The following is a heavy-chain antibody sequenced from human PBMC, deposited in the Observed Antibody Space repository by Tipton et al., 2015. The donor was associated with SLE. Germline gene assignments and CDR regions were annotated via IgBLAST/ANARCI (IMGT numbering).Heavy chain of an antibody. CDR2: INHSGST. CDR1: GGSFSGYY. J-gene: IGHJ4*02. CDR3: ARGEDY. V-gene: IGHV4-34*01. Sequence: TLSLTYAVYGGSFSGYYWSWIRQPPGKGLEWIGEINHSGSTNYNPSLKSRVTISVDTSKNQFSLKLSSVTAADTAVYYCARGEDYWGQGTLVTVSS.